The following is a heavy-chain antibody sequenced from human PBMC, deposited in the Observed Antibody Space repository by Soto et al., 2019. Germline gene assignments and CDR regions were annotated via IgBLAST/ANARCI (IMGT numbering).Heavy chain of an antibody. V-gene: IGHV3-30-3*01. CDR2: ISYDGSNK. Sequence: QVRLVESGGGVVQPGRSLRLSCAASGFTFSSYAMHWVRQAPGKGLEWVAVISYDGSNKYYADSVKGRFTISRDNSKNTLYLQMNSLRAEDTAVYYCARDPGGDYGDTPFGYWGQGTLVTVSS. CDR3: ARDPGGDYGDTPFGY. J-gene: IGHJ4*02. CDR1: GFTFSSYA. D-gene: IGHD4-17*01.